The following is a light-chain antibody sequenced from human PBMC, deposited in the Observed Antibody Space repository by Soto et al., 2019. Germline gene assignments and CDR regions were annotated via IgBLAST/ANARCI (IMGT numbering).Light chain of an antibody. Sequence: QSALTQPASVSGSPGQSLTISCTGTSSDVGGYNYVSWYQQHPGKAPKLMIYEVSNRPSGVSNRFSGSKSGNTASLPISGLQAEDEADYSCSSYTSSSTLVFGGGTKLTVL. CDR2: EVS. J-gene: IGLJ2*01. V-gene: IGLV2-14*01. CDR1: SSDVGGYNY. CDR3: SSYTSSSTLV.